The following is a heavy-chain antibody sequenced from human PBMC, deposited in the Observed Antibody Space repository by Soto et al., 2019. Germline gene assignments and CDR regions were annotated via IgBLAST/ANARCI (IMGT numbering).Heavy chain of an antibody. V-gene: IGHV4-39*01. D-gene: IGHD1-26*01. CDR1: GGSISSSSYY. Sequence: PSETLSLTCTVSGGSISSSSYYWGWIRQPPGKGLEWIGSIYYSGSTYYNPSLKSRVTISVDTSKNQFSLKLSSVTAADTAVYYCARFIRREWELLPANWFDPWGQGTLVTVSS. CDR2: IYYSGST. CDR3: ARFIRREWELLPANWFDP. J-gene: IGHJ5*02.